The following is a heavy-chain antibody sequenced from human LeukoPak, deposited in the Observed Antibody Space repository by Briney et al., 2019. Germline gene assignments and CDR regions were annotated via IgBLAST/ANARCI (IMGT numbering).Heavy chain of an antibody. CDR2: IYTSGST. D-gene: IGHD2-2*01. CDR3: ATRRGVCSSTSCFDY. J-gene: IGHJ4*02. V-gene: IGHV4-61*02. CDR1: GGSISSGSYY. Sequence: TLSPTCTVSGGSISSGSYYWSWIRQPAGKGLEWIGRIYTSGSTNYNPSLKSRVTISVDTSKNQFSLKLSSVTAADTAVYYCATRRGVCSSTSCFDYWGQGTLVTVSS.